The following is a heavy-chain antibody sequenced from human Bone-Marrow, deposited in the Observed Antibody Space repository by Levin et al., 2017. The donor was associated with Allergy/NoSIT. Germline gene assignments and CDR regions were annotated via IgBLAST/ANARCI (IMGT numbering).Heavy chain of an antibody. CDR1: GFTFSSYA. D-gene: IGHD6-19*01. J-gene: IGHJ4*02. CDR3: AKEGLAVAGYYFDS. V-gene: IGHV3-23*01. CDR2: ISGSGTIT. Sequence: SCAASGFTFSSYAMSWVRQAPGKGLEWVSSISGSGTITHYAESVKGRFTISRDISKNMLHLQMNSLRAEDTAIYVCAKEGLAVAGYYFDSWGQGTLVTVSS.